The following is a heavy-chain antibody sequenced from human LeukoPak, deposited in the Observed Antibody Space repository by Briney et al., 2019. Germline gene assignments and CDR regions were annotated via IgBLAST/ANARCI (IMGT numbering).Heavy chain of an antibody. D-gene: IGHD1-26*01. Sequence: PGGSLRLSCAASGFTFRSYEMNWVRQAPGKGLEWVSYISSSGSTIYYADSVKGRFTISRDNAKNSLYLQMNSLRAEDTAVYYCARDLGRELLNQWGQGTLVAVSS. CDR2: ISSSGSTI. V-gene: IGHV3-48*03. J-gene: IGHJ4*02. CDR1: GFTFRSYE. CDR3: ARDLGRELLNQ.